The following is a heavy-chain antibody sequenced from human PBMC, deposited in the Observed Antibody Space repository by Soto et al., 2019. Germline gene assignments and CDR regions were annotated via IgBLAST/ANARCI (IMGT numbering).Heavy chain of an antibody. CDR1: GFTFSNYG. CDR2: VSYRGTNK. V-gene: IGHV3-30*18. D-gene: IGHD1-1*01. CDR3: AKDGWMSTIRGDAFSI. Sequence: QVQLVESGGAVVQPGRSLRLSCVASGFTFSNYGMHWVRQAPGKGLEWVAFVSYRGTNKYHADSVKGRFTIFRDDSRNTVYLQMNSLRAEDTAVYFCAKDGWMSTIRGDAFSIWGQGTGVTVSS. J-gene: IGHJ3*02.